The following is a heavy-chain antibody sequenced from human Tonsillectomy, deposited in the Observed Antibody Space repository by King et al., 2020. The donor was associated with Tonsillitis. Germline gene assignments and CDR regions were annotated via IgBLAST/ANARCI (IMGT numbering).Heavy chain of an antibody. Sequence: VQLVESGAEVKKPGESLKISCKGSGYSFTSYWIGWVRQMPGKGLEWMGIIYPGDSDTRYSPSFQGQVTISADKSNSTAYLPWSSLKASDTAMYYCARGEVGYYYDSSGEYYFDYWGQGTLVTVSS. CDR2: IYPGDSDT. J-gene: IGHJ4*02. D-gene: IGHD3-22*01. V-gene: IGHV5-51*01. CDR3: ARGEVGYYYDSSGEYYFDY. CDR1: GYSFTSYW.